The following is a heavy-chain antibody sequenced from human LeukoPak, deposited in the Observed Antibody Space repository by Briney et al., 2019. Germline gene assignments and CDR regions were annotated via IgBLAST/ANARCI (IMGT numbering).Heavy chain of an antibody. Sequence: GGSLRLSCAASGFNFSSYAMHWVRQAPGKGLEWVAVISYDGSNKYYADSVKGRFTISRDNSKNTLYLQMNSLRAEDTAVYYCARDAADYYYGMDVWGKGTTVTVSS. J-gene: IGHJ6*04. CDR3: ARDAADYYYGMDV. CDR2: ISYDGSNK. CDR1: GFNFSSYA. D-gene: IGHD6-25*01. V-gene: IGHV3-30*04.